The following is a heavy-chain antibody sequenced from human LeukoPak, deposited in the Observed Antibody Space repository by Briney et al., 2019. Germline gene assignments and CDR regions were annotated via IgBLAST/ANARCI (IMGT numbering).Heavy chain of an antibody. CDR3: AKGLSIASSFFDY. Sequence: TGGSLRLSCAASGFTVSSNSMSWVRQAPGKGLEWVSYITGSGGSTLYADSVKGRFTVSRDNSKNTLYLQMNSLRAEDTAVYFCAKGLSIASSFFDYWGQGTLVTVSS. J-gene: IGHJ4*02. CDR1: GFTVSSNS. CDR2: ITGSGGST. D-gene: IGHD3-3*02. V-gene: IGHV3-23*01.